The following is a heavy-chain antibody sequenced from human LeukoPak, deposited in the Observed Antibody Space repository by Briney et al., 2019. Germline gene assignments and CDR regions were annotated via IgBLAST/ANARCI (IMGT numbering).Heavy chain of an antibody. CDR3: ARDAHYSSSSEVALSHQVPYNWFDP. CDR2: SNTNTGNP. CDR1: VFTFSDYF. V-gene: IGHV7-4-1*02. D-gene: IGHD6-6*01. Sequence: ASVKVSCKASVFTFSDYFIHWVRQAPGQGLEWMGWSNTNTGNPTYAQGFTGRFVFSLDTSVSTAYLQISSLKAEDTAVYYCARDAHYSSSSEVALSHQVPYNWFDPWGQGTLVTVSS. J-gene: IGHJ5*02.